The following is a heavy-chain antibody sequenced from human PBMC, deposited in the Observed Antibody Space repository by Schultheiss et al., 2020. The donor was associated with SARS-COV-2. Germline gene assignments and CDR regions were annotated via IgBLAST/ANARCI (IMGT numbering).Heavy chain of an antibody. J-gene: IGHJ6*02. CDR1: GGSISIYY. V-gene: IGHV4-4*07. Sequence: SQTLSLTCTVSGGSISIYYWSWIRQPAGKGLEWIGRIYTSGSTNYNPSLKSRVTMSVDTSKNQFSLKMSSVTAADTAVYYCARDSGYSSGCPPGPALYYYYCGMDVWGQGTTVTVAS. D-gene: IGHD6-19*01. CDR2: IYTSGST. CDR3: ARDSGYSSGCPPGPALYYYYCGMDV.